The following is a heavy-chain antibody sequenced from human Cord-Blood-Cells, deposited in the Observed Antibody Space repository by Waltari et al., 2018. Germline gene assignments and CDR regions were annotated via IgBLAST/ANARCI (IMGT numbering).Heavy chain of an antibody. CDR3: ARAISNYFDY. CDR2: ISYDGSNK. CDR1: GFTFSSYA. J-gene: IGHJ4*02. Sequence: QVQLVESGGGVVQPGRSLRLSCAASGFTFSSYAMHWVRQAPGKGLEWVAVISYDGSNKYYADSVKGRFTISRDNSKNTLYLQMNSLRAEDTAVYYCARAISNYFDYWGQGTLVTVSS. D-gene: IGHD4-4*01. V-gene: IGHV3-30-3*01.